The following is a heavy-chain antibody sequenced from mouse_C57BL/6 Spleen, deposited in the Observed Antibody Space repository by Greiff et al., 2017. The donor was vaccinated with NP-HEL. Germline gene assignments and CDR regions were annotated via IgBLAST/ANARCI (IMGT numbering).Heavy chain of an antibody. CDR2: ISSGSSTI. Sequence: EVQLVESGGGLVKPGGSLKLSCAASGFTFSDYGMHWVRQAPEKGLEWVAYISSGSSTIYYADTVKGRFTISRDNAKNNLFLQMTSLRSEDTAMYYCARGTTVVGDVDYWGQGTTLTVSS. CDR1: GFTFSDYG. V-gene: IGHV5-17*01. CDR3: ARGTTVVGDVDY. D-gene: IGHD1-1*01. J-gene: IGHJ2*01.